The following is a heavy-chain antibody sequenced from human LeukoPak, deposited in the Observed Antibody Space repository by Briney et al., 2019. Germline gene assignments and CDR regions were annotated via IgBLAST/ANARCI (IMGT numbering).Heavy chain of an antibody. CDR2: ISGSSGYI. Sequence: GGSLRLSCAASGFTFSHYYMTWVRQAPGKGLEWVSSISGSSGYIFYADSVKGRFTISRDNAKNSLYLQMNSLRAEDTDVYYCGRDLPTVTSIDYWGQGTLVTVSS. V-gene: IGHV3-21*06. CDR3: GRDLPTVTSIDY. CDR1: GFTFSHYY. J-gene: IGHJ4*02. D-gene: IGHD4-17*01.